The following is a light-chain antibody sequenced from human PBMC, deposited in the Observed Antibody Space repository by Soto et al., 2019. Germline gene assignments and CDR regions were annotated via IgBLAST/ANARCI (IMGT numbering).Light chain of an antibody. J-gene: IGLJ3*02. V-gene: IGLV1-40*01. CDR2: GNS. Sequence: QSVLTQPHSVSGAPGQRVTISCTGSSSNIGAGYDVHWYQQLPGTAPKLLIYGNSNRPSGVPDRFSGSKSGTSASLAITGLRAEDEADYYCQSYDSSLRGGVFGGGTKLTVL. CDR3: QSYDSSLRGGV. CDR1: SSNIGAGYD.